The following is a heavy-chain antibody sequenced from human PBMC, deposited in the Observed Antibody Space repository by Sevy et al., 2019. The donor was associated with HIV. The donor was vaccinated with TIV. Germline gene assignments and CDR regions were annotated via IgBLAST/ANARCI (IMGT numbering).Heavy chain of an antibody. CDR1: GFTVSSNY. D-gene: IGHD2-2*02. J-gene: IGHJ6*02. CDR3: ARDRVPAAIGDYYYGMDV. Sequence: GGSLRLSCAASGFTVSSNYMSWVRQAPGKGLEWVSVIYSGGSTYYADSVKGRFTISRDNSKNTLYLQMNSLRAEDTAVYYCARDRVPAAIGDYYYGMDVWGQGTTVTVSS. CDR2: IYSGGST. V-gene: IGHV3-53*01.